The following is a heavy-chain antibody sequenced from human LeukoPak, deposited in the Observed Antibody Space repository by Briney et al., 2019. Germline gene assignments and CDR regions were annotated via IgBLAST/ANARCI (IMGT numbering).Heavy chain of an antibody. J-gene: IGHJ6*04. CDR1: GYTFTSYG. V-gene: IGHV1-18*01. Sequence: ATVKVSCKASGYTFTSYGISWVRQAPGQGLEWMGWISAYNGNTNYAQKLQGRVTMTTDTSTSTAYMELRSLRSDDTAVYYCARGVGYCSSTSCPDRLDVWGKGTTVTVSS. CDR2: ISAYNGNT. D-gene: IGHD2-2*01. CDR3: ARGVGYCSSTSCPDRLDV.